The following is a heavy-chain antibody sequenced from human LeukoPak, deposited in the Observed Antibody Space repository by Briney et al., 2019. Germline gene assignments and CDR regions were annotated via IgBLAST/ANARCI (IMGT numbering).Heavy chain of an antibody. J-gene: IGHJ4*02. D-gene: IGHD3-3*01. CDR2: ISHSGGI. V-gene: IGHV4-34*01. CDR3: VRGYSEYWSD. Sequence: SETLSLTCAAYGGLFSDFYWNWIRQPPGKGLEWIGQISHSGGINYNPSLQSRVTLSVDTSNNHFSLRLTPVTAADTAVYYCVRGYSEYWSDWGQGYLVTVSS. CDR1: GGLFSDFY.